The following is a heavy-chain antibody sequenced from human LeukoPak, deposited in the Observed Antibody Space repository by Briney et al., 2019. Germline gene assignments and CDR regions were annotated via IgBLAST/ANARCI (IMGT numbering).Heavy chain of an antibody. J-gene: IGHJ4*02. CDR3: AVGGLERPGYFDY. D-gene: IGHD1-1*01. CDR2: IYYSGST. CDR1: GGSISSYY. Sequence: SETLSLTCTVSGGSISSYYWSWIRQPPGKGLEWIGYIYYSGSTNYNPSLKSRVTISGDTSKNQFSLKLSSVTAADTAVYYCAVGGLERPGYFDYWGQGTLVTVSS. V-gene: IGHV4-59*08.